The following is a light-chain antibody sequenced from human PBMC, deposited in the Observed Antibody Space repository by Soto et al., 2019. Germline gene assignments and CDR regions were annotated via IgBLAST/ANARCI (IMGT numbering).Light chain of an antibody. CDR3: AAWDDSLNGHYV. Sequence: QSVLTRPPSASGTPGQRVTISCSGSSSNIGSNTVNWYQQLPGTAPKLLIYSNNQRPSGVPDRFSGSKSGTSAFLAISGLQTEDESAYHCAAWDDSLNGHYVFGSGTKVTVL. V-gene: IGLV1-44*01. J-gene: IGLJ1*01. CDR1: SSNIGSNT. CDR2: SNN.